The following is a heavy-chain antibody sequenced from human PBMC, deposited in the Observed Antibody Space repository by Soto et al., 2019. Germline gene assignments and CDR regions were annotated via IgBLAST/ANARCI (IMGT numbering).Heavy chain of an antibody. CDR1: VFSLSTSGVG. Sequence: LVNPTQTLTLTCTFSVFSLSTSGVGVGWIRQPPGKGLEWIGYIYYSGSTNYNPSLKSRVTISVDTSKNQFSLKLSSVTAADTAVYYCARALPCSSTSCYFADTRPSWFDPWGQGTLVTVSS. CDR3: ARALPCSSTSCYFADTRPSWFDP. D-gene: IGHD2-2*01. J-gene: IGHJ5*02. CDR2: IYYSGST. V-gene: IGHV4-61*08.